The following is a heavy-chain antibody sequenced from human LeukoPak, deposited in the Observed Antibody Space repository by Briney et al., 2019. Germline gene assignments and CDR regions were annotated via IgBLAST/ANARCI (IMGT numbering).Heavy chain of an antibody. CDR3: ARGRYYYDSSGYLLDY. D-gene: IGHD3-22*01. V-gene: IGHV4-59*01. J-gene: IGHJ4*02. Sequence: SETLSLTCTVSGGSISSYYWSWIRQPPGKGLEWIGYIYYSGSTNYNPSLKSRVTISVDTSKNQFSLKLSSVTAADTAVYYCARGRYYYDSSGYLLDYWGQGTLVTVSS. CDR1: GGSISSYY. CDR2: IYYSGST.